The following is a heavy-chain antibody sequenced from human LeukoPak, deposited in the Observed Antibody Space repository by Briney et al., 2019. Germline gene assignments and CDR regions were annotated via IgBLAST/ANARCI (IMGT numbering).Heavy chain of an antibody. D-gene: IGHD1-26*01. CDR1: GFTFRSDW. V-gene: IGHV3-7*01. Sequence: GGSLRLSCAASGFTFRSDWMSWVRQAPGKGLEWVANIKQDGSEKYYVDSVKGRFTISRDNAKNSLYLQMNSLRAEDTAVYYCAREIVGVQNNWFDPWGQGTLVTVSS. CDR3: AREIVGVQNNWFDP. J-gene: IGHJ5*02. CDR2: IKQDGSEK.